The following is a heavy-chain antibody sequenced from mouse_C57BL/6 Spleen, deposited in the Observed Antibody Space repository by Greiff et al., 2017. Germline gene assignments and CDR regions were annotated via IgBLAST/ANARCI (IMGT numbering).Heavy chain of an antibody. CDR2: IWSGGST. CDR3: ARNGHDYDGFAY. D-gene: IGHD2-4*01. V-gene: IGHV2-2*01. J-gene: IGHJ3*01. Sequence: VKLQESGPGLVQPSQSLSITCTVSGFSLTSYGVHWVRQSPGKGLEWLGVIWSGGSTDYNAAFISRLSISKDNSKSQVFFKMNRLQADDTAIYYCARNGHDYDGFAYWGQGTLVTVSA. CDR1: GFSLTSYG.